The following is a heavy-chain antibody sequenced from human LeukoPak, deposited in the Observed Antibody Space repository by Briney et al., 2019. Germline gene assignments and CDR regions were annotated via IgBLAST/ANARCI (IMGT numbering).Heavy chain of an antibody. CDR1: GGTFISYA. D-gene: IGHD4-23*01. CDR3: AIGNGGNSWSGYWFDP. J-gene: IGHJ5*02. V-gene: IGHV1-69*13. CDR2: IIPILGTA. Sequence: GASVKVSCKASGGTFISYAISWVRQAPGQGLEWMGGIIPILGTANYAQKFQGRVTITADESTSTAYMELSSLRSEDTAVYYCAIGNGGNSWSGYWFDPWGQGTLVTVSS.